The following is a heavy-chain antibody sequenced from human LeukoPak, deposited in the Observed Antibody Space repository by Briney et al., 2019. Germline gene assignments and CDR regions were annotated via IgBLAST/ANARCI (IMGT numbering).Heavy chain of an antibody. CDR1: GFPFSDFH. J-gene: IGHJ4*02. V-gene: IGHV3-11*04. CDR2: ITSGGGFK. Sequence: GGSLRLSCVGAGFPFSDFHMGWIRQAQGKGLGWVSSITSGGGFKYYADSVKGRFSISRDDSKNSVFLQMNSLRVEDTAVYYCARVRPGSSGSYYRTSWGQGTLVTVSS. D-gene: IGHD3-22*01. CDR3: ARVRPGSSGSYYRTS.